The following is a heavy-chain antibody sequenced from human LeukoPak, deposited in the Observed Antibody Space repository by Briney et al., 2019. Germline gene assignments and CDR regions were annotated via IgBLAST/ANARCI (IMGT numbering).Heavy chain of an antibody. CDR3: AKGCTSASCYRTFDF. Sequence: PGGSLRLSCAASGSTFSDYYMSWIRQAPGKGLEWVSYISSSGSTMYYADSVKGRFTISRDNAKYSLYLQMNSLRADDTAVYYCAKGCTSASCYRTFDFWGQGTLVTVSS. V-gene: IGHV3-11*01. CDR2: ISSSGSTM. CDR1: GSTFSDYY. D-gene: IGHD2-2*01. J-gene: IGHJ4*02.